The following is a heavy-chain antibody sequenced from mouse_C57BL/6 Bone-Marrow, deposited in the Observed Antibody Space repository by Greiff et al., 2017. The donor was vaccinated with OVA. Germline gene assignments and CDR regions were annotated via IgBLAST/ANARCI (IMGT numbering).Heavy chain of an antibody. CDR3: TRHYYGNYVGNYYAMDY. D-gene: IGHD2-1*01. J-gene: IGHJ4*01. Sequence: LVESGAELVRPGASVTLSCKASGYTFTDYEMHWVKQTPVHGLEWIGAIDPETGGTAYNQKFKGKAILTADKSSSTAYMELRSLTSEDSAVYYCTRHYYGNYVGNYYAMDYWGQGTSVTVSS. CDR2: IDPETGGT. V-gene: IGHV1-15*01. CDR1: GYTFTDYE.